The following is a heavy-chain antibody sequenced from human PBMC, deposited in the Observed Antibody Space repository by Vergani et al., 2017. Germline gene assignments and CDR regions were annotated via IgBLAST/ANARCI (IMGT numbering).Heavy chain of an antibody. J-gene: IGHJ4*02. CDR2: IYYSGST. D-gene: IGHD4-17*01. CDR3: ARGTTVTPVEPFDY. Sequence: QLQLQESGPGLVKPSETLSLTCTVSGASISSISYYWGWIRQPPGKGLEWIGNIYYSGSTYYNPSLKSRVTISVDTSKNQFSLKLSSVTAADTAVYYCARGTTVTPVEPFDYWGQGTLVTVSS. V-gene: IGHV4-39*07. CDR1: GASISSISYY.